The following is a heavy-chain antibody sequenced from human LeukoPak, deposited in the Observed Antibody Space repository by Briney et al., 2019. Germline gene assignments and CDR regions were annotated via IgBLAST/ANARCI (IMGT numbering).Heavy chain of an antibody. CDR3: ARWGGTRQYYFDY. V-gene: IGHV3-33*01. CDR2: TRFDGSIK. D-gene: IGHD1-1*01. J-gene: IGHJ4*02. CDR1: GSIFSDYG. Sequence: PGRSLRLSCAVSGSIFSDYGFHWVRQAPGKGLEWVAVTRFDGSIKQYADSVKGRFTISRDDSKNTLYLQMNFLKSEDTAVYYCARWGGTRQYYFDYWGQGTLVTVSS.